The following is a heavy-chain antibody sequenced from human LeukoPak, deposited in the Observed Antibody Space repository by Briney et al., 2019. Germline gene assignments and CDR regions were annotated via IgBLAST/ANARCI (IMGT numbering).Heavy chain of an antibody. CDR3: ASTPSSWWDDAFDI. J-gene: IGHJ3*02. Sequence: GGSLRLSCAASGFTFSSYWMSWVRQAPGKGLEWVANIKQDGSEKYYVDSVKGRFTISRGNAKNSPYLQMNSLRAEDTAVYYCASTPSSWWDDAFDIWGQGTMVTVSS. D-gene: IGHD6-13*01. V-gene: IGHV3-7*01. CDR2: IKQDGSEK. CDR1: GFTFSSYW.